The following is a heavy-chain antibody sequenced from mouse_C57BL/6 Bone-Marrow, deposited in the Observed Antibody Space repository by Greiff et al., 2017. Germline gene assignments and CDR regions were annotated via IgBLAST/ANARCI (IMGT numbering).Heavy chain of an antibody. V-gene: IGHV5-6*01. CDR2: ISSGGSYT. CDR3: ARIRGFAY. J-gene: IGHJ3*01. CDR1: GFTFSSYG. Sequence: EVKLVESGGDLVKPGGSLKLSCAASGFTFSSYGMSWVRQTPDKRLEWVATISSGGSYTYYPDSVKGRFTISRDNAKNTLYLQMSSLKSEDTAMYYWARIRGFAYWGHGILVTVSA.